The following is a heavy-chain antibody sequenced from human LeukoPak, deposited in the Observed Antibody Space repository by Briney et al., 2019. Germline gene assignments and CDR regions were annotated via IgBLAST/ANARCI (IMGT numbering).Heavy chain of an antibody. CDR3: AGNRGEYCSGGTRYRNWFDP. V-gene: IGHV3-74*01. J-gene: IGHJ5*02. D-gene: IGHD2-15*01. Sequence: GGSLRLSCAASGFTFSNYWMHWVRQAPGKGLVWVSRISSDGSSTSYADSVKGRFTISRDNAKNTLYLQMKSLRAEDTAVYYCAGNRGEYCSGGTRYRNWFDPWGQGTLVTVSS. CDR2: ISSDGSST. CDR1: GFTFSNYW.